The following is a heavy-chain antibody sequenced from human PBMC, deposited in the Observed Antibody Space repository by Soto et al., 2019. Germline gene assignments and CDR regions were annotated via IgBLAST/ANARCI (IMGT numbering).Heavy chain of an antibody. CDR2: ISSSGSNK. J-gene: IGHJ4*02. D-gene: IGHD1-20*01. Sequence: QVQLVESGGGLVKPGGSLGLSCAASGFTFSDYYMSWIRQAPGKGLEWVSYISSSGSNKYYADSVKGRFTISRDNAKNSLYLQMNSLRVEDTAVYYCARGEDNWNPFPFDYWGQGSLVTVSS. CDR3: ARGEDNWNPFPFDY. V-gene: IGHV3-11*01. CDR1: GFTFSDYY.